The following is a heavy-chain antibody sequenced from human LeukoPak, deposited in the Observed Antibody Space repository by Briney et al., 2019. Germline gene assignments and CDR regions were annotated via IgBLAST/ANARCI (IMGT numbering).Heavy chain of an antibody. J-gene: IGHJ6*02. CDR2: ISYDGSNK. V-gene: IGHV3-30*04. CDR3: ARGQLPAYGSGSYYNRYYYYGMDV. Sequence: PGGSLRLSCAASGFTFSSYAMHWVRQAPGKGLEWVAVISYDGSNKYYADSVKGRFTISRDNSNNTLYLQMNSLISEETAVYYCARGQLPAYGSGSYYNRYYYYGMDVWGQGTTVTVSS. D-gene: IGHD3-10*01. CDR1: GFTFSSYA.